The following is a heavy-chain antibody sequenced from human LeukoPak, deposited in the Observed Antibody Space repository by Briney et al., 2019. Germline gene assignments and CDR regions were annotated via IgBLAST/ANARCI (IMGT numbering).Heavy chain of an antibody. Sequence: GGSLRLSCAASGFTFSSYWMSWVRQAPGKGLEWVSAISGSGGSTYYAGSVKGRFTISRDNSKNIVYLRMNSLRAEDTAVYFCANSRGYGSGNLWGQGTLVTVSS. V-gene: IGHV3-23*01. J-gene: IGHJ4*02. CDR1: GFTFSSYW. CDR2: ISGSGGST. CDR3: ANSRGYGSGNL. D-gene: IGHD3-10*01.